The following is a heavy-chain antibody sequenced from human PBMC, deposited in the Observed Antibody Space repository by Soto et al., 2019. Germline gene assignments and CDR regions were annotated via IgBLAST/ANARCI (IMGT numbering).Heavy chain of an antibody. CDR2: INQDGSQT. CDR3: SRTLDY. J-gene: IGHJ4*02. CDR1: GFPFSSSW. V-gene: IGHV3-7*01. Sequence: VQLVQSGGGLVQPGGSLRLSCAVSGFPFSSSWMDWVRQAPGKGLEWVANINQDGSQTYYVDSVKGRFTVSRDNAENSLYLQMNSLRVEDTAVYYCSRTLDYWGQGTLVTVSS.